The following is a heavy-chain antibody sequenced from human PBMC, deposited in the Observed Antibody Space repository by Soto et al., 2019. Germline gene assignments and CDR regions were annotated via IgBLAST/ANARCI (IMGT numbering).Heavy chain of an antibody. V-gene: IGHV3-23*01. CDR3: AKGSYCSGGSCYLGNAFDI. J-gene: IGHJ3*02. CDR2: ISGSGGST. Sequence: ETLSLTCAASGFTFSSYAMSWVRQAPGKGLEWVSAISGSGGSTYYADSVKGRFTISRDNSKNTLYLQMNSLRAEDTAVYYCAKGSYCSGGSCYLGNAFDIWGQGTMVTVSS. D-gene: IGHD2-15*01. CDR1: GFTFSSYA.